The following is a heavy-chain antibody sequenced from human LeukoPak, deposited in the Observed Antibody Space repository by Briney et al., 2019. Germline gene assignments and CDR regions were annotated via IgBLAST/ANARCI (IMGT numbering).Heavy chain of an antibody. V-gene: IGHV2-70*11. CDR3: ARIGRLGEAACIGSYFDY. J-gene: IGHJ4*02. CDR1: GFSLSTSGMC. Sequence: SGPALVKPTQTLTLTCTFSGFSLSTSGMCVSWIRQPPGKALEWLARIDWDDDKYYNTSLKTRLTISKDTSKNQVVLTMTNMDPMDTATYYCARIGRLGEAACIGSYFDYWGQGTLVTVSS. D-gene: IGHD6-13*01. CDR2: IDWDDDK.